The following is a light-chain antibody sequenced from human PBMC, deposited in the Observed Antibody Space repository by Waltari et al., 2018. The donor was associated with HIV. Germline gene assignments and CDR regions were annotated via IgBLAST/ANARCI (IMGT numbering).Light chain of an antibody. CDR3: AAWDDSLSGNWV. CDR2: RNN. Sequence: QSVLTQPPSASGTHGQSVTIYSSGSSPNIGSNYVYWYQRLPGTAPKLRIYRNNQRPSGVPDRFAGSKSGTSASLAISGLRSEDEADYYCAAWDDSLSGNWVFGGGTKLTVL. V-gene: IGLV1-47*01. J-gene: IGLJ3*02. CDR1: SPNIGSNY.